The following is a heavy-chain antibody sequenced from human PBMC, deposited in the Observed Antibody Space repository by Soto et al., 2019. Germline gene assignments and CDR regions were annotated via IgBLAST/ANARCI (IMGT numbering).Heavy chain of an antibody. D-gene: IGHD2-15*01. CDR1: GFSFSSYG. Sequence: GGSLRLSCAASGFSFSSYGMRWVRQATGKGLEWVAVIWYDGSNKYYADSVKGRFTISRDNSKNTLYLQMNSLRAEDTAVYYCARDESGYCSGGSCYSDYYYYYMDVWGKGTTVTVSS. J-gene: IGHJ6*03. CDR3: ARDESGYCSGGSCYSDYYYYYMDV. V-gene: IGHV3-33*01. CDR2: IWYDGSNK.